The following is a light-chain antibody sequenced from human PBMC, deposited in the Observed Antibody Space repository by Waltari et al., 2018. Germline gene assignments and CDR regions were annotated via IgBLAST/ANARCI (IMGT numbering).Light chain of an antibody. Sequence: IVLTQSPATLSLSPGERATLSCRASQSVSSYIAWYQQKPGQAPRLLIYDASNRATGIPARFSGSGSGTDFTLTISSLEPEDFAVYYCQQRSNWPLLTFGGGTKVEIK. CDR2: DAS. CDR1: QSVSSY. J-gene: IGKJ4*01. V-gene: IGKV3-11*01. CDR3: QQRSNWPLLT.